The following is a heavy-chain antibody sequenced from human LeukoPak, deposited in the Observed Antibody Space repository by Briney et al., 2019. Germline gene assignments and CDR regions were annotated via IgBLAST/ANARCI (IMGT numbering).Heavy chain of an antibody. CDR3: ARVSITMIEGFDY. V-gene: IGHV3-11*04. CDR2: ISSSGSTI. Sequence: GGSLRLSCAASRFTFRGYYMTWMRQAPGKGLEWVSYISSSGSTIYYADSVKGRFTISRDNAKNSLYLQMSSLRAEDTAVYYCARVSITMIEGFDYWGQGTLVTVSS. J-gene: IGHJ4*02. D-gene: IGHD3-22*01. CDR1: RFTFRGYY.